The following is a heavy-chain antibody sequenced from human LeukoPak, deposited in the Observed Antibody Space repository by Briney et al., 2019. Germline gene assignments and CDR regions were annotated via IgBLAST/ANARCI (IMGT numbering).Heavy chain of an antibody. CDR3: ARDGRGYSYGHDY. CDR1: GGTFSSYA. Sequence: ASVKVSCKASGGTFSSYAISWVRQAPGQGLEWMGRIIPILGIANYAQKFQGRVTMTRDTSTSTVYMELSSLRSEDTAVYYCARDGRGYSYGHDYWGQGTLVTVSS. V-gene: IGHV1-69*04. J-gene: IGHJ4*02. CDR2: IIPILGIA. D-gene: IGHD5-18*01.